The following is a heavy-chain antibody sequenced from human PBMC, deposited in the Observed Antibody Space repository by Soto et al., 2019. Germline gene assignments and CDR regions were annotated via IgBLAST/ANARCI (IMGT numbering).Heavy chain of an antibody. V-gene: IGHV3-33*01. Sequence: AGGSLRLSCAACGFSFSSYGMHWVRQSPGKGLEWVAVIWYDGSNKYYADSVKGRFTISRDNSKNTLYLQMNSLRAEDTAVYYCASPLLIYYYGSGSLNSLGYWGQGTLVTVSS. CDR2: IWYDGSNK. CDR1: GFSFSSYG. J-gene: IGHJ4*02. CDR3: ASPLLIYYYGSGSLNSLGY. D-gene: IGHD3-10*01.